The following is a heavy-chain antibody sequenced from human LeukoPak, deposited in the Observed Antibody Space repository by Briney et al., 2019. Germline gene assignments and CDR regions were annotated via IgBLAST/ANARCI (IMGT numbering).Heavy chain of an antibody. Sequence: VASVKVSCKASGYTFTGYYMHWVRQAPGQGLEWMGWINPNSGGTNYAQKFQGRVTMTRDTSLSTAYMELSRLRSDDTAVYYCARGRGGGGSSAKRGYSGYESYYYYYYMDVWGKGTTVTVSS. CDR3: ARGRGGGGSSAKRGYSGYESYYYYYYMDV. D-gene: IGHD5-12*01. CDR2: INPNSGGT. CDR1: GYTFTGYY. J-gene: IGHJ6*03. V-gene: IGHV1-2*02.